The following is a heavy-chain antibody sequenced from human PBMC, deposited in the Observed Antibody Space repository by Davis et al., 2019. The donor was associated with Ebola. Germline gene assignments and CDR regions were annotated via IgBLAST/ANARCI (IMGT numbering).Heavy chain of an antibody. Sequence: ASSVNVSCKASGYTFTSYGITWVRQAPGQGLEWMGWLNPHNGNTNYAQNVQGRVTMTTDTSTSTAYMEVGSLRSDDTAVYYCARTIAAAGGWFDPWGQGTLVTVSS. V-gene: IGHV1-18*04. CDR3: ARTIAAAGGWFDP. J-gene: IGHJ5*02. CDR1: GYTFTSYG. D-gene: IGHD6-13*01. CDR2: LNPHNGNT.